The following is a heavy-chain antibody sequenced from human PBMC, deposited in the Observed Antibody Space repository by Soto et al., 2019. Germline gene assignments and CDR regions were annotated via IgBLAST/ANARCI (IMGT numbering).Heavy chain of an antibody. CDR3: ARGGGYPYGFSVY. J-gene: IGHJ4*02. Sequence: QVQLQQWGAGLLKPSETLSLTCAVHNGSLDGYYWNWIRQTPGKGLEWIGEINHSGSTHFNPSLTCRVVMSIDTSKTQVALPLRSVTAADTAVYFCARGGGYPYGFSVYWGPGPLVTVS. D-gene: IGHD5-18*01. CDR1: NGSLDGYY. CDR2: INHSGST. V-gene: IGHV4-34*01.